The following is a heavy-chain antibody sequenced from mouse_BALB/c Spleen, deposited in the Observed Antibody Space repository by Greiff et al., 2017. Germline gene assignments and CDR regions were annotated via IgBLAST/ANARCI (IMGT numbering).Heavy chain of an antibody. CDR1: GYTFSSYW. J-gene: IGHJ1*01. Sequence: QVQLQQSGAELMKPGASVKISCKATGYTFSSYWIEWVKQRPGHGLEWIGEILPGGGSTNYNEKFKGKATFTADTSSNTAYMQLSSLTSEDSAVYYCARNYYGSSGWYFDVWGAGTTVTVSS. D-gene: IGHD1-1*01. CDR3: ARNYYGSSGWYFDV. CDR2: ILPGGGST. V-gene: IGHV1-9*01.